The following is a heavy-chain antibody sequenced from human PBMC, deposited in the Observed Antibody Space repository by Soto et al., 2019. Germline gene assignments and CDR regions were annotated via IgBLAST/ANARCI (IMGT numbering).Heavy chain of an antibody. CDR2: IYYSGTT. CDR1: GYSISSSNW. CDR3: ARGVDYGGNSHYFDY. Sequence: SETLSLTCAVSGYSISSSNWWGWIRQPPGKGLEWIGYIYYSGTTYYNPSLKSRVTISVDTSKNQVSLKLSSVTAADSALYYCARGVDYGGNSHYFDYWGQGSLVTVS. V-gene: IGHV4-28*03. J-gene: IGHJ4*02. D-gene: IGHD4-17*01.